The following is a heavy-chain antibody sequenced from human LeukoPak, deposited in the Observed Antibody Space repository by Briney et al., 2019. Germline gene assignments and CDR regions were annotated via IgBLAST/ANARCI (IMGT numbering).Heavy chain of an antibody. CDR3: ARGPPPYGSGIIN. V-gene: IGHV3-53*01. CDR1: GFTVSSNY. J-gene: IGHJ4*02. D-gene: IGHD3-10*01. CDR2: IYSGGNT. Sequence: GGSLRLSCAASGFTVSSNYMNWVRQAPGKGLEWVSVIYSGGNTYYADSVKGRFTISRDSSENTVYLQMNSLRAEDTAVYYCARGPPPYGSGIINWGQGTLVTVSS.